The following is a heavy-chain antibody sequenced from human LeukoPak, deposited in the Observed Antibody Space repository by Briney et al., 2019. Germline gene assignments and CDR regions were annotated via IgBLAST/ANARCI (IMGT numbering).Heavy chain of an antibody. J-gene: IGHJ4*02. Sequence: PGGSLRLSCAASGFTFSSYTMHWVRQAPGKGLEWVAVISYDESNKYYADSVKGRFTISRDNSKNTLYLQMNSLRAEDTAVYYCARDRGYYGSGSFNSLDYWGQGTLVTVSS. CDR1: GFTFSSYT. CDR3: ARDRGYYGSGSFNSLDY. V-gene: IGHV3-30-3*01. D-gene: IGHD3-10*01. CDR2: ISYDESNK.